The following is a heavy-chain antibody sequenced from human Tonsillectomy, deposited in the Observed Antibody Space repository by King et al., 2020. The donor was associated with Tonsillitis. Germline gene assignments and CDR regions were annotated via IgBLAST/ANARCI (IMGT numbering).Heavy chain of an antibody. CDR3: ASAPNGYNSGWGPQGFDH. CDR2: FYTSGST. CDR1: GGSIDGGTYY. Sequence: VPLQESGPGLVKPSQTLSLTCAVSGGSIDGGTYYWTWIRQPAGKGLEWIGHFYTSGSTNYNPSLKSRVTISADTSKNQFSLTLNSVTAADTAVYYFASAPNGYNSGWGPQGFDHWGQGSLVTVSS. V-gene: IGHV4-61*02. J-gene: IGHJ4*02. D-gene: IGHD6-19*01.